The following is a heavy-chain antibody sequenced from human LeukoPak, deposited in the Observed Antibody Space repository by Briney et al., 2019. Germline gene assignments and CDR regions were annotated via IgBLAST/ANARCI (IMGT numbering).Heavy chain of an antibody. CDR1: GGSISSSSYY. CDR2: IYYSGST. V-gene: IGHV4-39*01. J-gene: IGHJ4*02. D-gene: IGHD6-19*01. Sequence: SETLSLTCTVSGGSISSSSYYWGWIRQPPGKGLERIGSIYYSGSTYYNPSLKSRVTISVDTSKNQFSLKLSSVTAADTAVYYCARQWLAKKNFDYWGQGTLVTVSS. CDR3: ARQWLAKKNFDY.